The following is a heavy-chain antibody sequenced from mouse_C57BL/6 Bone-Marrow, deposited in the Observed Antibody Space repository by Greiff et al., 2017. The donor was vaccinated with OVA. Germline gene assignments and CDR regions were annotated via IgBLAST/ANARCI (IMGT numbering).Heavy chain of an antibody. CDR3: ARGLRPYAMDY. D-gene: IGHD2-2*01. CDR2: ISGGGGNT. V-gene: IGHV5-9*01. J-gene: IGHJ4*01. Sequence: EVKLMESGGGLVKPGGSLKLSCAASGFTFSSYTMSWVRQTPEKRLEWVATISGGGGNTHYPDSVKGRFTFSRDNAKNTLYLQLSSLRSEDTALDYCARGLRPYAMDYWGQGTSVTVSS. CDR1: GFTFSSYT.